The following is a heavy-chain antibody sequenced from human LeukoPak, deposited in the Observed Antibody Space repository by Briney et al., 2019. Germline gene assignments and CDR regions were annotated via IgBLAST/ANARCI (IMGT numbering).Heavy chain of an antibody. CDR2: IKEDGSEK. D-gene: IGHD6-13*01. J-gene: IGHJ5*02. Sequence: GGSLRLSCAASGFTFSNYWMSWVRQAPGTGLEWVATIKEDGSEKYSVESVKGRFTISRDNAKNSLYPQMNSLRVEDTAVYYCARDGKQLVHHSWFGPWGQGTLVTVSS. CDR1: GFTFSNYW. CDR3: ARDGKQLVHHSWFGP. V-gene: IGHV3-7*01.